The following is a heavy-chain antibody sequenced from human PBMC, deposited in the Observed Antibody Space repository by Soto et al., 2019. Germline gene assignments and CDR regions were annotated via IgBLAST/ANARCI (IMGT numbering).Heavy chain of an antibody. CDR2: ILYDGSNK. Sequence: PGGSLRLSCAASGFTFSSYGMHWVRQAPGKGLEWVAVILYDGSNKYYADSVKGRFTISRDNSKNTLYLQMNSRRAEDTAGYYFAREGPPRGHHDVFDIWGQGTMVTVS. CDR3: AREGPPRGHHDVFDI. J-gene: IGHJ3*02. CDR1: GFTFSSYG. V-gene: IGHV3-33*01.